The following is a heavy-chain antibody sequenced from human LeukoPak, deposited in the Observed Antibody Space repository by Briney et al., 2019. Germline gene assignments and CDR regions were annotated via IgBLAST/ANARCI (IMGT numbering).Heavy chain of an antibody. D-gene: IGHD6-13*01. CDR1: GFTFSSYA. CDR3: AKDIAAAGVNWFDP. Sequence: GGSLRLSCAASGFTFSSYAMSWVRQAPGKGLEWVSAISGSGGSTYYADSVKGRFTISRDNSKNTLYLQMNSLRAEDTAVYCCAKDIAAAGVNWFDPWGQGTLVTVSS. CDR2: ISGSGGST. V-gene: IGHV3-23*01. J-gene: IGHJ5*02.